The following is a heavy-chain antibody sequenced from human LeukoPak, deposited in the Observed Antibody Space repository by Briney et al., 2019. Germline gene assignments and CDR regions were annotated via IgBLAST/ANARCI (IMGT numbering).Heavy chain of an antibody. Sequence: GGSLRLSCAASGFTFSSYWMSWVRQAPGKGLEWVANIKQDGSEKYYVDSVKGRFTISRDNAKSSLYLQMNSLRAEDTAVYYCARVRAVAGRQENFDYWGQGTLVTVSS. CDR1: GFTFSSYW. D-gene: IGHD6-19*01. CDR3: ARVRAVAGRQENFDY. J-gene: IGHJ4*02. V-gene: IGHV3-7*03. CDR2: IKQDGSEK.